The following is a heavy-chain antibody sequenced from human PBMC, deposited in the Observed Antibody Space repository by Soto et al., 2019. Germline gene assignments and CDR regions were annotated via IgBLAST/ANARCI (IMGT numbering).Heavy chain of an antibody. Sequence: GGSLRLSCAASGFTFSSYAMSWVRQAPGKGQEWVSAISGSGGRAYYADSVKGRFTISRDNSKNTLYLQMNSLRAEDTAVYYCAKDLRDYDFWSGYLFLHHYGMDVWSQGTTVTVSS. J-gene: IGHJ6*02. CDR2: ISGSGGRA. CDR1: GFTFSSYA. CDR3: AKDLRDYDFWSGYLFLHHYGMDV. V-gene: IGHV3-23*01. D-gene: IGHD3-3*01.